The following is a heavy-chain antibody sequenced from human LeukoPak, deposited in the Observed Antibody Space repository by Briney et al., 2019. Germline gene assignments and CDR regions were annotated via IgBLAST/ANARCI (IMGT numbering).Heavy chain of an antibody. CDR3: ATGKGDYYGSGSYSR. CDR1: GFTFSTFA. CDR2: IFPSGGEI. J-gene: IGHJ4*02. D-gene: IGHD3-10*01. Sequence: GGSLRLSCAASGFTFSTFAMIWVRQPPGKGLEWVSSIFPSGGEIHYADSVRGRFTISRDNSKNTLYLQMNSLRAEDTAVYYCATGKGDYYGSGSYSRWGQGTLVTVSS. V-gene: IGHV3-23*01.